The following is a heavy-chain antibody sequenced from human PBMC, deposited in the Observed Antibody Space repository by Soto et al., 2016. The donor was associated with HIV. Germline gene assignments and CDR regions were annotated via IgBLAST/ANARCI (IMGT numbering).Heavy chain of an antibody. CDR2: FSTTTI. Sequence: EVQLVESGGGLVHPGGSLRLSCAASGFIFSTYAMNWVRQAPGKGLEWIAYFSTTTIYYADSVKGRFTISRDNAKNSLYLQIDSLRVEDTAVYYCARSPHYYGSDSDFDYWGQGTLVTVSS. D-gene: IGHD3-10*01. CDR3: ARSPHYYGSDSDFDY. CDR1: GFIFSTYA. J-gene: IGHJ4*02. V-gene: IGHV3-48*01.